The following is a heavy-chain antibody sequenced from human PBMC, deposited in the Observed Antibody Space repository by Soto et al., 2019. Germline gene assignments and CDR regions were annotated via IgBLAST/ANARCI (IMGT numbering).Heavy chain of an antibody. Sequence: GGSLRLSCAASGFTFSSYAMSWVRQAPGKGLEWVSAISGSGGSTYYADSVKGRFTISRDNSKNTLYLQMNSLRAEDTAVYYCANGVWGSYRLYAVSTTYDAFDIWGQGTMVTVSS. CDR2: ISGSGGST. CDR3: ANGVWGSYRLYAVSTTYDAFDI. V-gene: IGHV3-23*01. D-gene: IGHD3-16*02. CDR1: GFTFSSYA. J-gene: IGHJ3*02.